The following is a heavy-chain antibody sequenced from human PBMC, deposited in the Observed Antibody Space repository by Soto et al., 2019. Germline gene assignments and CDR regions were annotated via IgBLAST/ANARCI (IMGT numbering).Heavy chain of an antibody. Sequence: GGSLRLSCAASGFTFSSYAMSWVRQAPGKGLEWVSAISGSGGSTYYADSLKGRFTISRDNSKNTLYLQMNSLRAEDTAVYYCAKDREAIITIFGVVTLGGFDPWGQGTLVTVSS. V-gene: IGHV3-23*01. D-gene: IGHD3-3*01. CDR3: AKDREAIITIFGVVTLGGFDP. CDR2: ISGSGGST. J-gene: IGHJ5*02. CDR1: GFTFSSYA.